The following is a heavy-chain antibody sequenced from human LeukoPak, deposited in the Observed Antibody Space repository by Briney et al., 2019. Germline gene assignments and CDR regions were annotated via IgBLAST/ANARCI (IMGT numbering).Heavy chain of an antibody. CDR2: NSAYNGNT. D-gene: IGHD2-15*01. CDR3: ARNKVVDYYYYGMDV. V-gene: IGHV1-18*01. J-gene: IGHJ6*02. CDR1: GYTFTSYG. Sequence: ASVKVSCKASGYTFTSYGISWVRQAPGQGLEWMGWNSAYNGNTNYAQKLQGRVTMTTDTSTSTAYMELRSLRSDDTAVYYCARNKVVDYYYYGMDVWGQGTTVTVSS.